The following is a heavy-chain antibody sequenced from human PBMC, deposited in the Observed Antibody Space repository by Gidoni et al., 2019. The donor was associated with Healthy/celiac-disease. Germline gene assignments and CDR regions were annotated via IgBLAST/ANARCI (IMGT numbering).Heavy chain of an antibody. V-gene: IGHV3-73*02. CDR1: GFTFSGSA. J-gene: IGHJ4*02. CDR3: TTMTTVTTVDY. D-gene: IGHD4-17*01. CDR2: IRSKANSYAT. Sequence: EVQLVESGGGLVQPGGSLKLSCAASGFTFSGSAMHWVRQASGKGLEWVGRIRSKANSYATAYAASVKGRLTISRDDSKNTAYLQMNSLKTEDTAVYYCTTMTTVTTVDYWGQGTLVTVSS.